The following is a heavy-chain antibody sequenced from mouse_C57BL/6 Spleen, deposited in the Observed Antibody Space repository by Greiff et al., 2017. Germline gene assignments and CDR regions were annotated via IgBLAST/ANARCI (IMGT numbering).Heavy chain of an antibody. CDR2: ISSGSSTI. CDR1: GFTFSDYG. D-gene: IGHD2-4*01. Sequence: EVMVVESGGGLVKPGGSLKLSCAASGFTFSDYGMHWVRQAPEKGLEWVAYISSGSSTIYYADTVKGRFTISRDNAKNTLFLQMTSLRAEDTAMYYCARDYDYSYAMDYGGQGTSVTVSS. J-gene: IGHJ4*01. CDR3: ARDYDYSYAMDY. V-gene: IGHV5-17*01.